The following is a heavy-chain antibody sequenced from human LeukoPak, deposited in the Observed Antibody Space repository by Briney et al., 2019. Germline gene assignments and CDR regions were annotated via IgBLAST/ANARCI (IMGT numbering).Heavy chain of an antibody. J-gene: IGHJ3*02. CDR2: INHSGST. Sequence: SETLSLTCAVYGGSFSGYYWSWIRQPPGKWLEWIGEINHSGSTNYNPSLKSRVTISVDTSKNQFSLKLSSVTAADTAVYYCAITTPAVTSAFDIWGQGTMVTVSS. CDR3: AITTPAVTSAFDI. D-gene: IGHD2-2*01. CDR1: GGSFSGYY. V-gene: IGHV4-34*01.